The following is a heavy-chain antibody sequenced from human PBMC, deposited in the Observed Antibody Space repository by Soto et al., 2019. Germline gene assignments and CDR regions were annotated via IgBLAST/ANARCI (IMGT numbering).Heavy chain of an antibody. J-gene: IGHJ4*02. CDR2: IYYSGST. CDR3: ARPHRPGFDY. CDR1: GGSISSYY. V-gene: IGHV4-59*08. Sequence: PSETLSLTCTVSGGSISSYYWSWIRQPPGKGLEWIGYIYYSGSTNYNPSLKSRVTISVDTSRNQFSLKLSSVTAADTAVYYCARPHRPGFDYWGQGTLVTVSS.